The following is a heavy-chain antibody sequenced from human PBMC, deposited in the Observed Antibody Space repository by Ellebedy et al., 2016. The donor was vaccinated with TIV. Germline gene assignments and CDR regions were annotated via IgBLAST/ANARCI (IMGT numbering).Heavy chain of an antibody. CDR1: GYTFTSYI. Sequence: ASVKVSCKASGYTFTSYIISWVRQVPGQRPEWMGWISAYTGETNFAQKFQGRVTLTIDTSTSTAYMELRSLRSDDTAVYYCARDMVQGMVARYLWFDFWGQGTQVTVSS. J-gene: IGHJ4*02. D-gene: IGHD1-26*01. V-gene: IGHV1-18*01. CDR2: ISAYTGET. CDR3: ARDMVQGMVARYLWFDF.